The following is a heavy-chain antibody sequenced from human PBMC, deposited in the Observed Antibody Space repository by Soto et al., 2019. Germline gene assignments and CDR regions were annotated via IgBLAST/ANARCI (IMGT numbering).Heavy chain of an antibody. Sequence: SETLSLTCAVYGGSFSGYYWSWIRQPPGKGLEWIGEINHSGSTNYNPSLKSRVTISVDTSKNQFSLKLSSVTAADTAVYYCARAGVLAQLVLSYYYYYAMDVWAQGTTVTVSS. V-gene: IGHV4-34*01. CDR1: GGSFSGYY. CDR3: ARAGVLAQLVLSYYYYYAMDV. CDR2: INHSGST. J-gene: IGHJ6*02. D-gene: IGHD6-6*01.